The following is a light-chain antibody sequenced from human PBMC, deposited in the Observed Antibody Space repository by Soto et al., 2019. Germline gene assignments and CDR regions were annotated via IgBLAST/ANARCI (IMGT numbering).Light chain of an antibody. J-gene: IGLJ3*02. V-gene: IGLV2-14*03. CDR2: DVS. CDR1: SSDIGDYKY. Sequence: QSALTQPASVSGSPGQSITISCTGTSSDIGDYKYVSWYQQHPGNPPKLIIYDVSERPSGVSNRFSGSKSGNTASLTISGLQAEDEANYYCSSYTITSAYWVFGGGTQLTVL. CDR3: SSYTITSAYWV.